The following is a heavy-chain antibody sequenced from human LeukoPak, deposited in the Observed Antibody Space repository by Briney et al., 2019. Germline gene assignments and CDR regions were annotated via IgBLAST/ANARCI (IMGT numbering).Heavy chain of an antibody. CDR2: ITGSGPTT. J-gene: IGHJ5*01. V-gene: IGHV3-23*01. CDR3: AKAPDSVWGSYRNNYFDS. Sequence: GGSLRLSCLASGFTFSNYAMTWVCQAPGKGLEWVSAITGSGPTTYYAASAKGRFTISRDNTNNLVFLQMSSLRAEDTAVYYCAKAPDSVWGSYRNNYFDSWGQGTLVSVS. CDR1: GFTFSNYA. D-gene: IGHD3-16*02.